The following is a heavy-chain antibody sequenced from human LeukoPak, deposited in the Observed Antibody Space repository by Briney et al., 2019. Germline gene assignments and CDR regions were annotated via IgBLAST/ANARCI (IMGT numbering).Heavy chain of an antibody. CDR2: INHSGST. Sequence: SETLSLTCAVYGGSFSGYYWSWIRQPPGKGLEWIGEINHSGSTNYNPSLKSRVTISVDMSKNQFSLKLSSVTAADTAVYYCARGPPSKPGTGYYYGMDVWGQGTTVTVSS. CDR1: GGSFSGYY. J-gene: IGHJ6*02. V-gene: IGHV4-34*01. CDR3: ARGPPSKPGTGYYYGMDV.